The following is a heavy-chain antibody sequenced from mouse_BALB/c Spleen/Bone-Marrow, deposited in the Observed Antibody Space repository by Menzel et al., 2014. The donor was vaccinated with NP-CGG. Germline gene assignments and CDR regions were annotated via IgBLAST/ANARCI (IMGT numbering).Heavy chain of an antibody. Sequence: EVQLVESEGGLVQPGGSLRLSCATSGFTFSDFYMEWVRQPPGKRLEWIAASRNKVNDYTTEYSASVKGRFIVSRDTSQSILYLQMNALRAEDTAIYYCARAVYGNFDYWGQGTTLTVSS. V-gene: IGHV7-1*02. CDR1: GFTFSDFY. CDR2: SRNKVNDYTT. D-gene: IGHD2-1*01. J-gene: IGHJ2*01. CDR3: ARAVYGNFDY.